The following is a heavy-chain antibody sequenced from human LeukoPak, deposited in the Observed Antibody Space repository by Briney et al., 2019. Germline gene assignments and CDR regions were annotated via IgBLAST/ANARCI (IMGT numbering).Heavy chain of an antibody. J-gene: IGHJ4*02. D-gene: IGHD3-22*01. CDR3: ARGTYCYDSSGYPLDY. Sequence: GGSLRLSCAASGFTFSSYAMHWARPAPGKGLAWLGLISYDGSNKCYADSVKGRFTISRDNSKNTLYLQMNSLRAEDTAVYYCARGTYCYDSSGYPLDYWGQGTLVTVHS. CDR1: GFTFSSYA. CDR2: ISYDGSNK. V-gene: IGHV3-30*04.